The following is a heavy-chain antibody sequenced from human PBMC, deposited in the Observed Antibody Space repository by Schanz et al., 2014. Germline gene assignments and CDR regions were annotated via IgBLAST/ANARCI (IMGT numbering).Heavy chain of an antibody. D-gene: IGHD3-16*02. CDR2: TNGDGTNA. J-gene: IGHJ3*02. V-gene: IGHV3-23*04. CDR3: TRSYYDFSWGSYRFRAFDT. CDR1: GFTFSSYA. Sequence: EQLVESGGGLIQPGGSLRLSCAASGFTFSSYAMSWVRQAPGKGLEWVSCTNGDGTNAKYADSVKGRFTISRDNAKKTLSLQMISLRAEDTAIYFCTRSYYDFSWGSYRFRAFDTWGQGTTVIVSS.